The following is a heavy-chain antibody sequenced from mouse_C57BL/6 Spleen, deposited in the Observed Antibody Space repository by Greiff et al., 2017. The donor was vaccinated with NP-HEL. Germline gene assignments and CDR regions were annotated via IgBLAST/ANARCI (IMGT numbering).Heavy chain of an antibody. Sequence: EVKLVESGGGLVKPGGSLKLSCAASGFTFSDYGMHWVRQAPEKGLEWVAYISSGSSTIYYADTVKGRFTISRDNAKNTLFLQMTSLRSEDTAMYYCARLGQGYFDYWGQGTTLTVSS. CDR3: ARLGQGYFDY. J-gene: IGHJ2*01. D-gene: IGHD4-1*01. CDR1: GFTFSDYG. V-gene: IGHV5-17*01. CDR2: ISSGSSTI.